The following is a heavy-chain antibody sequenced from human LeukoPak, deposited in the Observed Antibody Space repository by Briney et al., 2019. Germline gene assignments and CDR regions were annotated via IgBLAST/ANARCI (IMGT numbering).Heavy chain of an antibody. CDR2: IYYSGST. V-gene: IGHV4-38-2*01. D-gene: IGHD3-9*01. Sequence: GSLRLSCVASGFTFSDYFMSWIRQAPGKGLEWIGSIYYSGSTYYNPSLKSRVTISVDTSKNQFSLKLSSVTAADTAVYCCARCVTYYDILTGYYHWFDPWGQGTLVTVSS. CDR3: ARCVTYYDILTGYYHWFDP. CDR1: GFTFSDYF. J-gene: IGHJ5*02.